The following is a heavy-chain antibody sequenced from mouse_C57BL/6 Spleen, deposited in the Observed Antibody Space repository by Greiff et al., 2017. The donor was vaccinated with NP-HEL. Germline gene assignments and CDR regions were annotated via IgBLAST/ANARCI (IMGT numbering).Heavy chain of an antibody. J-gene: IGHJ3*01. CDR1: GFTFSDYY. CDR2: INYDGSST. Sequence: EVQRVESEGGLVQPGSSMKLSCTASGFTFSDYYMAWVRQVPEKGLEWVANINYDGSSTYYLDSLKSRFIISRDNAKNILYLQMSSLKSEDTATYYCAREQEGAWFAYWGQGTLVTVSA. CDR3: AREQEGAWFAY. V-gene: IGHV5-16*01.